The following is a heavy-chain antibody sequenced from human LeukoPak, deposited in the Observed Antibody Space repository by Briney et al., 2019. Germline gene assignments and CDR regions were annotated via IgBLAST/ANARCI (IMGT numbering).Heavy chain of an antibody. CDR3: ARSRRGRGSGIDY. V-gene: IGHV4-34*01. J-gene: IGHJ4*02. D-gene: IGHD3-10*01. CDR1: GGSFSGYY. CDR2: INNSGST. Sequence: SETLSFNCAVDGGSFSGYYCRWIRQPPGQGLELIGEINNSGSTNYNLSLKSRVTISIDTSKAQFSLNPSSVTASDRAVTYCARSRRGRGSGIDYWGQGTLVTVSS.